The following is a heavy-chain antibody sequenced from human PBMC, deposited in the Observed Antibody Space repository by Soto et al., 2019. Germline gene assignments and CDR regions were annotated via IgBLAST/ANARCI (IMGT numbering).Heavy chain of an antibody. J-gene: IGHJ5*02. CDR3: ARLYSSSWYDMSWFDP. Sequence: SETLSLTCTVSGGSISSYYWSWIRQPPGKGLEWIGYIYYSGSTNYNPSLKSRVTISVETSKNQFSLKLSSVTAADTAVYYCARLYSSSWYDMSWFDPWGQGTLVTVSS. CDR1: GGSISSYY. CDR2: IYYSGST. D-gene: IGHD6-13*01. V-gene: IGHV4-59*01.